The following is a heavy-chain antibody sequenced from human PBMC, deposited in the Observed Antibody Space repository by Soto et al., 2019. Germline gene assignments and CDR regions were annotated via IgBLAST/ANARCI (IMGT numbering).Heavy chain of an antibody. J-gene: IGHJ5*02. CDR1: GYSFTNYW. Sequence: GESMKISCKGSGYSFTNYWIGWVRQMPGKGLEWMGIIYPGDSDTRYSPSFQGQVTISADKSISTAYLQWSSLKASDTAMYYCARGVYCGGDCYSGWFDPWGQGTLVTVSS. CDR3: ARGVYCGGDCYSGWFDP. D-gene: IGHD2-21*02. V-gene: IGHV5-51*01. CDR2: IYPGDSDT.